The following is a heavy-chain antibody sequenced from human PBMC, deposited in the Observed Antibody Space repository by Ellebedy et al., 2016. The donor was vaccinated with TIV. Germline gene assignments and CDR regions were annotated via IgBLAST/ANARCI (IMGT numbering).Heavy chain of an antibody. V-gene: IGHV3-7*01. CDR1: GFVFSNHA. D-gene: IGHD3-10*01. J-gene: IGHJ5*02. CDR3: ARVPWGSGAVNWFDP. CDR2: IKEDGSEK. Sequence: PWGSLRLSCAASGFVFSNHAMTWVRQAPGKGLELVANIKEDGSEKYYVGSVKGRFTISRDNAKNSLYLQMNSLSAEDTAVYYCARVPWGSGAVNWFDPWGQGTLVTVSS.